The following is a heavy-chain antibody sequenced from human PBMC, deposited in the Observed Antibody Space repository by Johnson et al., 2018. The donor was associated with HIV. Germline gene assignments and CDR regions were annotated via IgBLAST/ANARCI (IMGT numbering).Heavy chain of an antibody. CDR3: AAFRDYYGSGLNAFDI. D-gene: IGHD3-10*01. V-gene: IGHV3-66*01. CDR2: IYSGGST. J-gene: IGHJ3*02. CDR1: RFTFSYYG. Sequence: VQLVESGGGVVQPGRSLRLSCAASRFTFSYYGMSWVRQAPGKGLEWVSVIYSGGSTYYADSVKGRFTISRDNSKNTLYLQMNSLRAEDTAVYYCAAFRDYYGSGLNAFDIWGQGTMVTVSS.